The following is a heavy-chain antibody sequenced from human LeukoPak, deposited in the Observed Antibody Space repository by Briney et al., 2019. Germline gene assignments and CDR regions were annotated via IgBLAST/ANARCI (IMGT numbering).Heavy chain of an antibody. Sequence: GVTLRLSCAASGFTFSSYGMSWVRQAPGKGLEWVSAISGSGGSTYYADSVKGRFTISRDNSKNTLYLQMNSLRAEDTAVYYCAKDPYYGSGSFPHYFDYWGQGTLVTVSS. V-gene: IGHV3-23*01. CDR3: AKDPYYGSGSFPHYFDY. J-gene: IGHJ4*02. CDR1: GFTFSSYG. CDR2: ISGSGGST. D-gene: IGHD3-10*01.